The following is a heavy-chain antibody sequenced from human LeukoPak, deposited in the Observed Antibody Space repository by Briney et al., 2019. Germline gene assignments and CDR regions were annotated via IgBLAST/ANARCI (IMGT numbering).Heavy chain of an antibody. CDR3: ASSHPY. Sequence: GSLRLSCAASGFTFSSYAMSWVRQPPGEGLEWIGEINHSGSTNYNPSLKSRVTISVDTSKNQFSLKLSSVTAADTAVYYCASSHPYWGQGTLVTVSS. CDR1: GFTFSSYA. CDR2: INHSGST. J-gene: IGHJ4*02. V-gene: IGHV4-34*01.